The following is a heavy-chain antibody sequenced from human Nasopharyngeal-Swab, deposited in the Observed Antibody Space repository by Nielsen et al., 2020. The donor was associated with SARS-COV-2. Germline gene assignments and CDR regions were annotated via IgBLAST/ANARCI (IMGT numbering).Heavy chain of an antibody. CDR1: GLSLSTSGMC. V-gene: IGHV2-70*01. J-gene: IGHJ3*02. D-gene: IGHD3-10*01. CDR3: ARTPPTITARAFDI. CDR2: IYGDDDK. Sequence: SGPTLVSPTHTLILICTFSGLSLSTSGMCVSWIRQPPGKALEWHALIYGDDDKYYSTSLKTRLTISKDTSKNQVVITVTDMDPVDTSTYYCARTPPTITARAFDIWGQGTMVTVSS.